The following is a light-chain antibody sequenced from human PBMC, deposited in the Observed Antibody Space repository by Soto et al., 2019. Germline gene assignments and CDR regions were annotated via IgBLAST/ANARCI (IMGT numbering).Light chain of an antibody. Sequence: DIPMTQSPSTLSASVGDRVTITCRASQSISSRLAWYQQKPGKVPKLLIYKASSLESGVPSRFSGSGSGTEFTLTISNLQPDDFATYYCQQYDSYSWTFGQGTKVEI. CDR1: QSISSR. J-gene: IGKJ1*01. CDR3: QQYDSYSWT. CDR2: KAS. V-gene: IGKV1-5*03.